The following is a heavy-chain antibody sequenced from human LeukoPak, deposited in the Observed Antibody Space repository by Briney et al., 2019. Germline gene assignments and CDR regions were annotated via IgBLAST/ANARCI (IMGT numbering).Heavy chain of an antibody. V-gene: IGHV1-18*04. CDR3: ARAHCIGGRCSHPDHLDN. Sequence: ASVKVSCKASGYTFSSYGITWVRQAPGQGLERMGWISGYTGNTDYVQKFQGRITMTTDTSTTTAYLELRSLRSDDTAVYYCARAHCIGGRCSHPDHLDNWGQGTLVTVSS. CDR2: ISGYTGNT. CDR1: GYTFSSYG. D-gene: IGHD2-15*01. J-gene: IGHJ4*02.